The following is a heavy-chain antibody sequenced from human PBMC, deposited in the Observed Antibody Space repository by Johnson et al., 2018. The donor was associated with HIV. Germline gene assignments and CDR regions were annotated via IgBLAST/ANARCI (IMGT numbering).Heavy chain of an antibody. D-gene: IGHD3-22*01. Sequence: QVQLVESGGGVVQPGGSLRLSCAASGFTFSDYGMHWVRQAPGKGPEWVAFIRYDGRNKYYADSGKGRFTISRDNSKHTLYLQMNSLRAEDTAVYYCAKDHYSSGYYPWAFDIWGQGTMVTVSS. CDR2: IRYDGRNK. J-gene: IGHJ3*02. V-gene: IGHV3-30*02. CDR1: GFTFSDYG. CDR3: AKDHYSSGYYPWAFDI.